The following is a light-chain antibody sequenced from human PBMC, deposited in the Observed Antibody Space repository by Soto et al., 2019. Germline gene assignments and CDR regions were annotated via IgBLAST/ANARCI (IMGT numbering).Light chain of an antibody. CDR1: SSSIGADYD. Sequence: QAVVTQPPSVSGAPGQRVTISCTGSSSSIGADYDVHWYQQLPGTAPKLLIYGNSNRPSGVPDRFSGSKSGTSASLAITGLQAEDEADYYCQSYDSSLSDVVFGGGTKLTVL. V-gene: IGLV1-40*01. J-gene: IGLJ2*01. CDR3: QSYDSSLSDVV. CDR2: GNS.